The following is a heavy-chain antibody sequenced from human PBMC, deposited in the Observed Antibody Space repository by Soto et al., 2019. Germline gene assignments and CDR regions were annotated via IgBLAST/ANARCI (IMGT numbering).Heavy chain of an antibody. D-gene: IGHD6-13*01. V-gene: IGHV2-5*01. CDR2: IYWNDDK. CDR3: AKSVVPPATGIDYFDP. Sequence: QITLKESGPTLVKPTQTLTLTCTFSGFSLTASGVGVGWFRQPPGKALEWLALIYWNDDKRYSPSLNNRLTITKDTSKNQVVLIMTNMDPVDTATYFCAKSVVPPATGIDYFDPWGQGILVTVSS. J-gene: IGHJ5*02. CDR1: GFSLTASGVG.